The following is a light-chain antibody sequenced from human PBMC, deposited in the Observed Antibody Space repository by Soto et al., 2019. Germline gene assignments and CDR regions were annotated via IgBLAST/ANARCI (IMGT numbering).Light chain of an antibody. CDR3: QQFNSYPIT. V-gene: IGKV1-13*02. CDR1: QDIRGA. J-gene: IGKJ5*01. Sequence: AIQLTQSPSSLSASVGDRVTITCRASQDIRGALAWYQQKPGKAPKMLIYDVSTLESGVXXXXXXXXXXXXXXXTISSLQPVDFATYYCQQFNSYPITFGQGTRLEIK. CDR2: DVS.